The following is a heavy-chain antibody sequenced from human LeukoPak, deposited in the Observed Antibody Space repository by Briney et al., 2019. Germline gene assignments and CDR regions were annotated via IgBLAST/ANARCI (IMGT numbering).Heavy chain of an antibody. D-gene: IGHD3-22*01. CDR3: ARDSYYDSSGYYSSEYFQH. CDR2: INPKSGAT. J-gene: IGHJ1*01. CDR1: GYTFTGYY. V-gene: IGHV1-2*02. Sequence: ASVKVSCKASGYTFTGYYLLWVRQAPGQGLEWMGWINPKSGATNYAQKFQGRVTMTRDTSISTAYMELSRLRSDDTAVYYCARDSYYDSSGYYSSEYFQHWGQGTLVTVSS.